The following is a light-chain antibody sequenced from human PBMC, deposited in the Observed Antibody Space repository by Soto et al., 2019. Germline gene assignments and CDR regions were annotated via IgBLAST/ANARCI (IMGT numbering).Light chain of an antibody. Sequence: DIVMTQSPLSLPVTPGEPASISCRSSQSLLHNNGYNYLDWYLQKPGQSTQLLIYLGSNRASGVPDRFSGSGSGTDFTLKISRVEAEDVGVYYCMQALKSQFTFGPGTKVEIK. V-gene: IGKV2-28*01. CDR2: LGS. CDR3: MQALKSQFT. CDR1: QSLLHNNGYNY. J-gene: IGKJ3*01.